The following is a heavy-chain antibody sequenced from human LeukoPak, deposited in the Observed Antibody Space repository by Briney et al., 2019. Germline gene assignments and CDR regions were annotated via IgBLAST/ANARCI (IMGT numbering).Heavy chain of an antibody. J-gene: IGHJ5*02. CDR3: AKPPSGWFDP. CDR2: ISGSGGST. V-gene: IGHV3-23*01. Sequence: GGSLRLSCEASGFTFSNYAMSWVRQAPGKGLECVSRISGSGGSTYYADSVKGRFTISRDNSKNTLYLQMNSLRAEDKAVYYCAKPPSGWFDPWGQGNLVTVSS. CDR1: GFTFSNYA.